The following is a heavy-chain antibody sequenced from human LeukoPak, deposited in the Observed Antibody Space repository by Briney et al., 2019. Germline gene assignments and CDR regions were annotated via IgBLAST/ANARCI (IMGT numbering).Heavy chain of an antibody. Sequence: SVKVSCKASGFTFTSRSAVQWVRQARGQRLEWIGWIVVDSDNTNYAGNSQERVTITRDMSASTSYMELSSLRSEDTAVYFCAAPYTSSWFDLWGQGTLVTVSS. CDR3: AAPYTSSWFDL. CDR1: GFTFTSRSA. J-gene: IGHJ5*02. D-gene: IGHD6-13*01. CDR2: IVVDSDNT. V-gene: IGHV1-58*01.